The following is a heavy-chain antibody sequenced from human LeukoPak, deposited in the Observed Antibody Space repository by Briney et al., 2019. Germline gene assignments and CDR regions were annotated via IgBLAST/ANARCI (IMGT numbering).Heavy chain of an antibody. Sequence: SVKVSCKASGGTFSSYAISWVRQAPGQGLEWMGGIIPILGIANYAQKFQGRVTITADESTSTAYMELSSLRSEDTAVYYCARGVGWVKSYYYGMDVWGQGTTVTVSS. CDR3: ARGVGWVKSYYYGMDV. D-gene: IGHD3-16*01. CDR1: GGTFSSYA. V-gene: IGHV1-69*10. J-gene: IGHJ6*02. CDR2: IIPILGIA.